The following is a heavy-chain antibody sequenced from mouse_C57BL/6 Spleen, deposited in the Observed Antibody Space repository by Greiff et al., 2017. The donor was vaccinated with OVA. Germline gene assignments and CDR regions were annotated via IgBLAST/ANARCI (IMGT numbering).Heavy chain of an antibody. J-gene: IGHJ4*01. CDR2: IDPANGNT. D-gene: IGHD2-10*02. V-gene: IGHV14-3*01. CDR1: GYTFTSYW. CDR3: VRVWDAMDY. Sequence: VQLQQSGAELAKPGASVKLSCKASGYTFTSYWMHWVKQRPGQGLEWIGRIDPANGNTKYAPKFQGKATITADTSSNTAYLQLSSLTSEDTAIYYCVRVWDAMDYWGQGTSVTVSS.